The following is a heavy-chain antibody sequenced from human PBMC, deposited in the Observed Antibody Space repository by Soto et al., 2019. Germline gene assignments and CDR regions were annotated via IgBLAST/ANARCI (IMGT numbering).Heavy chain of an antibody. D-gene: IGHD3-16*01. V-gene: IGHV3-30-3*01. J-gene: IGHJ4*02. Sequence: QVQLVESGGGVVQPGGSLRLSCVASGFIFTNSPIHWVRQGPGKGPEWVAVISRDGIKANYADSVKGRFTISRDNFKDTAYLQLTSLTPADTAVYHCARDPGEVGHEYYAFDFWGQGTLVTVSS. CDR2: ISRDGIKA. CDR1: GFIFTNSP. CDR3: ARDPGEVGHEYYAFDF.